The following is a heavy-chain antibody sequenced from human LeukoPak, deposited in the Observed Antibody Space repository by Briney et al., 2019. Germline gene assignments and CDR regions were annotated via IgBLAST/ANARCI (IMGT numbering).Heavy chain of an antibody. CDR1: GYTFGNYE. Sequence: GASVKVSCKSSGYTFGNYEINWVRQATGQGLEWMGWMNPNNGNTDYAQKFQGRVTITRDTSITTAYMELSGLRSEDTAVYYCARGTNWGYPYYFDYSGQGTLVTVSS. D-gene: IGHD7-27*01. CDR2: MNPNNGNT. CDR3: ARGTNWGYPYYFDY. V-gene: IGHV1-8*03. J-gene: IGHJ4*02.